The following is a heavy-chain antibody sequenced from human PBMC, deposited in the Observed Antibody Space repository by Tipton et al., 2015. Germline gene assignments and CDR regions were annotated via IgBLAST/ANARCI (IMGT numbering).Heavy chain of an antibody. V-gene: IGHV1-2*02. CDR2: INPYNGDT. D-gene: IGHD3-22*01. CDR3: ARVTNYYDTSGYYLDY. J-gene: IGHJ4*02. Sequence: QLVQSGAEVKKPGASVKVSCTASGYTFTAYHMHWVRQAPGQGLEWMAWINPYNGDTAYSQKFQGRVTMNRDTSISTAYMELNRLRSDDTAVYYCARVTNYYDTSGYYLDYWGQGTLVTVSS. CDR1: GYTFTAYH.